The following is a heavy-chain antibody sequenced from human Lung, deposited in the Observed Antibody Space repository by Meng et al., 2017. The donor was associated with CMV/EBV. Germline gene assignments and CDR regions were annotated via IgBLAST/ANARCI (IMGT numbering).Heavy chain of an antibody. Sequence: YMHWVRQAPGQGLEWMGIINPSGGSTSYAQKFQGRVTMNRDTSTSTVYMELSSLRSEDTAVYYCARDYFVSRSSSSVGRYYYYGMDVWGQGTTVTVSS. CDR2: INPSGGST. J-gene: IGHJ6*02. CDR1: Y. D-gene: IGHD6-6*01. V-gene: IGHV1-46*01. CDR3: ARDYFVSRSSSSVGRYYYYGMDV.